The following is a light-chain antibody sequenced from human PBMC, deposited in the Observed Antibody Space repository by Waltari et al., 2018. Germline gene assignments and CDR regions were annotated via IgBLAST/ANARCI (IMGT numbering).Light chain of an antibody. CDR1: SGSVSTRHY. Sequence: QAVVTQEPSFSVSPGGTVTLTCGLRSGSVSTRHYPSWYQQIPGQAPRALIYTTNTRSSGVPGRFSGSILGNRAALTITGAQADDESNYYCVLYMGNGISIFGGGTKLTVL. J-gene: IGLJ2*01. CDR3: VLYMGNGISI. V-gene: IGLV8-61*01. CDR2: TTN.